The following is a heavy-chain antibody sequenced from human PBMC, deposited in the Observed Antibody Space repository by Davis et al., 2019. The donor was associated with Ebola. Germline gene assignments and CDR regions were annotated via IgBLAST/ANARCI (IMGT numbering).Heavy chain of an antibody. J-gene: IGHJ3*02. V-gene: IGHV3-53*01. CDR1: GFTVSSNY. CDR2: IYSGGST. D-gene: IGHD6-6*01. CDR3: AKPIAARLFDAFDI. Sequence: PGGSLRLSCAASGFTVSSNYMSWVRQAPGKGLEWVSVIYSGGSTYYADSVKGRFTISRDNSKNTLYLQMNSLRAEDTAVYYCAKPIAARLFDAFDIWGQGTMVTVSS.